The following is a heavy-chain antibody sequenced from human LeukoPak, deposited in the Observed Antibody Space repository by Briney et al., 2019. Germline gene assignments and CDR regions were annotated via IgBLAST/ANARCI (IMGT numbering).Heavy chain of an antibody. CDR1: GYTFTSYG. CDR2: ISAYNGNT. V-gene: IGHV1-18*01. D-gene: IGHD1-26*01. J-gene: IGHJ6*03. CDR3: ARAAGGSVHYYYMDV. Sequence: ASVKVCCKASGYTFTSYGISWLRQAPGQGLEWMGWISAYNGNTNYAQKFHGRVTMTTDTSTSTAYMELRSLRSDDTAVYYCARAAGGSVHYYYMDVWGKGTTVTVSS.